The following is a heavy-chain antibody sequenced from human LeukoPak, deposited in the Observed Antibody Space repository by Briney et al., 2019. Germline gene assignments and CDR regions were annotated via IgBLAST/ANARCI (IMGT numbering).Heavy chain of an antibody. Sequence: PGRSLRLSCAASGFTFDDYAMHWVRQAPGKGLEWVSGISWNSGSIGYADSVKGRFIISRDNAKNSLYLQMNSVRAEDTAVYYCAREGTFGDYRASGDHWGQGALVTVSS. CDR2: ISWNSGSI. CDR3: AREGTFGDYRASGDH. D-gene: IGHD2-21*02. CDR1: GFTFDDYA. J-gene: IGHJ4*02. V-gene: IGHV3-9*01.